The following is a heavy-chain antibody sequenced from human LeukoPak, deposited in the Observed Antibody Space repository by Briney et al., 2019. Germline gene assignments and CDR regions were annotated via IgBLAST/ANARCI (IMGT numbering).Heavy chain of an antibody. CDR2: LSSSGSHT. V-gene: IGHV3-21*01. D-gene: IGHD3-10*01. J-gene: IGHJ5*02. Sequence: PGGSLRLSCAASGFTFSSYAMNWVRQAPGKGLEWVSSLSSSGSHTYYADSVKGRFTISRDNAKNSVYLQMNSLRVEDTAVYYCARDVSSYGPWGQGTLVTVSS. CDR3: ARDVSSYGP. CDR1: GFTFSSYA.